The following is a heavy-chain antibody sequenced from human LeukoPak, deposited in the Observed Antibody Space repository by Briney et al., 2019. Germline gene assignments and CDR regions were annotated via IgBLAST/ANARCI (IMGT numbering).Heavy chain of an antibody. D-gene: IGHD1-26*01. CDR1: GGSISSSSYY. CDR3: ARDTREPRGAFDI. Sequence: SETLSLTCTVSGGSISSSSYYWGWIRQPPGKGLEWIGSIYHSGSTYYNPSLKSRVTISVDTSKNQFSLKLSSVTAADTAVYYCARDTREPRGAFDIWGQGTMVTVSS. J-gene: IGHJ3*02. V-gene: IGHV4-39*07. CDR2: IYHSGST.